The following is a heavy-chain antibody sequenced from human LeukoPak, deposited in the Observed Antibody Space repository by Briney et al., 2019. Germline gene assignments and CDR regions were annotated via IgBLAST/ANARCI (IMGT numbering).Heavy chain of an antibody. Sequence: GGSLRLSCAASGFTFSNAWMSWVRQAPGKGLEWVGRIKSKTDGGTTVYAAPVKGRFTISRDDSKNTLYLQMNSLKTEDTAVYYCTTDRGYSGYERGLVDYWGQGTLVTVSS. D-gene: IGHD5-12*01. CDR3: TTDRGYSGYERGLVDY. CDR2: IKSKTDGGTT. V-gene: IGHV3-15*01. J-gene: IGHJ4*02. CDR1: GFTFSNAW.